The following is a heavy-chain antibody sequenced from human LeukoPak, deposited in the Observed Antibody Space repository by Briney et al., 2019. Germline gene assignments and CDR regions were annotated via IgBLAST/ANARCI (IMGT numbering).Heavy chain of an antibody. CDR2: INRSSSTI. D-gene: IGHD6-13*01. Sequence: PGGSLRLSCAASGFIFSSYSMNWVRQAPGKGLEWVSYINRSSSTIYYADSVKGRFTISRDTAKNSLYLQMNSLRAEDTAVYYCARAYSSSSGKDAFDIWGQGTMVTVS. V-gene: IGHV3-48*01. CDR1: GFIFSSYS. CDR3: ARAYSSSSGKDAFDI. J-gene: IGHJ3*02.